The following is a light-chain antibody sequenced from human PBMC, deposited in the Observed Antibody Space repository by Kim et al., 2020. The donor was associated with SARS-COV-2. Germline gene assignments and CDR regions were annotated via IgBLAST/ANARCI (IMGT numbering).Light chain of an antibody. CDR2: QDR. V-gene: IGLV3-1*01. Sequence: PGQTASITCSGDKLGDKYAGWYQQRPGQSPVPVIYQDRTRPSGIPERFSGSNSGNTATLTISGAQAIDEADYYCQAWDNSTDYYVFGTGTKVTVL. CDR1: KLGDKY. CDR3: QAWDNSTDYYV. J-gene: IGLJ1*01.